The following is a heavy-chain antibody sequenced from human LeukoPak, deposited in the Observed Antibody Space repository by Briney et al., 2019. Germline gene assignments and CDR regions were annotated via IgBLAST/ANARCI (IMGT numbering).Heavy chain of an antibody. CDR2: ISSSSSYI. D-gene: IGHD3-10*01. V-gene: IGHV3-21*01. CDR1: GFTFSSYS. Sequence: GGSLRLSCAASGFTFSSYSMNWVRQAPGKGLEWVSSISSSSSYIYYADSVKGRFTISRDNAKNSLYLQMDSLRAEDTAVYYCARDPGRITIRFDPWGQGTLVTVSS. CDR3: ARDPGRITIRFDP. J-gene: IGHJ5*02.